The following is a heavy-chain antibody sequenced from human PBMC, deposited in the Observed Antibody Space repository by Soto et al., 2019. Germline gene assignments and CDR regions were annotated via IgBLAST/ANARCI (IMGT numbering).Heavy chain of an antibody. D-gene: IGHD6-6*01. Sequence: SETLSLTCAVYCGSFSGYYWSWIRQPPGKGLEWIGEINHSGSTNYNPSLKSRVTISVDTSKNQFSLKLSSVTAADTAVYYCAREYEYSSSSQTRYYYGMDVWGQGTTVTVSS. J-gene: IGHJ6*02. V-gene: IGHV4-34*01. CDR3: AREYEYSSSSQTRYYYGMDV. CDR1: CGSFSGYY. CDR2: INHSGST.